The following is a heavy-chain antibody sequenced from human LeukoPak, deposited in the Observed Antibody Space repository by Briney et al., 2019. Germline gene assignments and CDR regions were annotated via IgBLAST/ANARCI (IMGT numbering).Heavy chain of an antibody. CDR3: ARDYNSSGWYWFDP. Sequence: PSETLSLTCTVSGASISSSYCTRIRQPAGEGLEWIGRISTGGSTTYNPSFKSRVTMSVDTSKNQFSLNLTSVTAADTAVYYCARDYNSSGWYWFDPWGQGTLVTVSS. CDR1: GASISSSY. CDR2: ISTGGST. V-gene: IGHV4-4*07. D-gene: IGHD6-19*01. J-gene: IGHJ5*02.